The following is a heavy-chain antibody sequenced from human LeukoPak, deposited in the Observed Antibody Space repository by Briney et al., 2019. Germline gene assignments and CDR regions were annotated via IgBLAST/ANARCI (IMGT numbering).Heavy chain of an antibody. CDR2: MNPNSGNT. V-gene: IGHV1-8*03. CDR1: GYTFTSYD. Sequence: ASVKVSCKASGYTFTSYDINWVRQATGQGLEWMGWMNPNSGNTGYAQKFQGRVTITRNTSISTAYMELSSLRSEDTAVYYCGGVGIAAAGGLDYWGQGTLVTVSS. D-gene: IGHD6-13*01. CDR3: GGVGIAAAGGLDY. J-gene: IGHJ4*02.